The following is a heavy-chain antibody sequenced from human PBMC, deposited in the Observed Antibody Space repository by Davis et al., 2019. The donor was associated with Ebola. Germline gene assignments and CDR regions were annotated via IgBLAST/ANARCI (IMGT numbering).Heavy chain of an antibody. CDR1: GGSFSGYY. D-gene: IGHD3/OR15-3a*01. J-gene: IGHJ6*02. V-gene: IGHV4-34*01. Sequence: SETLSLTCAVYGGSFSGYYWSWIRQPPGKGLEWIGEINHSGSTNYNPSLKSRVTISVDTSKNQFSLKLSSVTAADTAVYYCARLRSGLDWTYYYYYYGMDVWGQGTTVTVSS. CDR3: ARLRSGLDWTYYYYYYGMDV. CDR2: INHSGST.